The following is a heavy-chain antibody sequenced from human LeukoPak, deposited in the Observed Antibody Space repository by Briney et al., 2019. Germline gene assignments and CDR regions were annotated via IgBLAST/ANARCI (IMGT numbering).Heavy chain of an antibody. J-gene: IGHJ4*02. Sequence: ETLSLTCAVSGYSISSGYYWGWIRQPPGKGLEWVSAISGSGGSTYYADSVKGRFTISRDNSKNTLYLQMNSLRAEDTAVYYCARDTYYYDSSGYYYCRGDYWGQGTLVTVSS. CDR3: ARDTYYYDSSGYYYCRGDY. V-gene: IGHV3-23*01. D-gene: IGHD3-22*01. CDR1: GYSISSGYY. CDR2: ISGSGGST.